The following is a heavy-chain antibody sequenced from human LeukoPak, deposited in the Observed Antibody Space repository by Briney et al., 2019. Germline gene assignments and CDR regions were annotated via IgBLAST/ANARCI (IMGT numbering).Heavy chain of an antibody. CDR3: ASNYGSGSYDYFDY. V-gene: IGHV3-30*04. J-gene: IGHJ4*02. Sequence: GGSLRLSCAVSGFTFSSYDLHRVRQAPGKGREWVAVISDDGRNKYYADSVKGRFTISRDNSKNTLYLQMNSLRNEDTAVYYCASNYGSGSYDYFDYWGQGTLVTVSS. CDR1: GFTFSSYD. CDR2: ISDDGRNK. D-gene: IGHD3-10*01.